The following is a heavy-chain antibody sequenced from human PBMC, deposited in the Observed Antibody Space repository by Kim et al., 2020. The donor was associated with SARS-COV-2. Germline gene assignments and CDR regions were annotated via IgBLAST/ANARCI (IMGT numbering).Heavy chain of an antibody. Sequence: FQGRVTITRDTSAGTAYMELSSLRSEDTAVYYCARDPTVLLWFGESWFDPWGQGTLVTVSS. V-gene: IGHV1-3*01. J-gene: IGHJ5*02. D-gene: IGHD3-10*01. CDR3: ARDPTVLLWFGESWFDP.